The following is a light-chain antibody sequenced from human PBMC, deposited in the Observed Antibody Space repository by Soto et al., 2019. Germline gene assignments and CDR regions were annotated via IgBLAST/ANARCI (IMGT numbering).Light chain of an antibody. V-gene: IGKV1-5*03. CDR1: QSVSNF. CDR2: RAS. J-gene: IGKJ1*01. Sequence: DVQMTQSPSTLSASVGDRVTITCRASQSVSNFLAWYQQKPGKAPKVLIYRASSLESGVPSRFSGSGSGTEFHLTISSLQPDDSATYYCPQYQQYNTYSWTFGQGTKGEIK. CDR3: PQYQQYNTYSWT.